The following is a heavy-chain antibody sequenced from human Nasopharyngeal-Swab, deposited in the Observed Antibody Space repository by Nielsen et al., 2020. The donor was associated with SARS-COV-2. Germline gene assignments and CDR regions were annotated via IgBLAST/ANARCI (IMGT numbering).Heavy chain of an antibody. CDR3: ARGFSSSFAFWYFDL. Sequence: GESLKISCAASGLTFSEFAMSWVRQAPGKGLERVSSISGSGGSTFYADSVKGRFSISRDNSKNTLFLQMNSLSAEDTAVYYCARGFSSSFAFWYFDLWGRGTL. CDR2: ISGSGGST. CDR1: GLTFSEFA. V-gene: IGHV3-23*01. D-gene: IGHD6-19*01. J-gene: IGHJ2*01.